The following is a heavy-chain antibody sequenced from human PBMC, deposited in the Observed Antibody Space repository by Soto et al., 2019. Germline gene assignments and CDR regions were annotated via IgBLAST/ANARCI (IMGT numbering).Heavy chain of an antibody. V-gene: IGHV3-66*01. CDR3: ARTDTVTNPHYYYYMDV. CDR1: GFTVSSNY. D-gene: IGHD4-17*01. J-gene: IGHJ6*03. Sequence: GGSLRLSCATSGFTVSSNYMSWVRQAPGQGREWVSVIYSGGSTYYADSVKGRFTISRDNSKNTLYLQMNSLRAEDTAVYYCARTDTVTNPHYYYYMDVWGKGTTVTVSS. CDR2: IYSGGST.